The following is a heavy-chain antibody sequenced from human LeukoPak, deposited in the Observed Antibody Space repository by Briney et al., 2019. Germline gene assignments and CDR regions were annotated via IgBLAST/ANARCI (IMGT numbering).Heavy chain of an antibody. Sequence: ASVKVSCKASEYTFTGYYMHWVRQAPGQGLEWMGWINPNSGGTNYAQKFQGRVTMTEDTSTDTAYMELSSLRSEDTAVYYCATGGFLEWNWGQGTLVTVSS. CDR3: ATGGFLEWN. J-gene: IGHJ4*02. D-gene: IGHD3-3*01. V-gene: IGHV1-2*02. CDR1: EYTFTGYY. CDR2: INPNSGGT.